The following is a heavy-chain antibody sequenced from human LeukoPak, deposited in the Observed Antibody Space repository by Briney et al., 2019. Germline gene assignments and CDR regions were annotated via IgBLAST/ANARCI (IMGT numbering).Heavy chain of an antibody. CDR3: AKDWTPHNRVYDCLDA. Sequence: AGGSLRLSCVGSGFAFGVHAMSWVRQAPGKGPEWVATICSGADLFYAESVKGRFTISRDAPRNTVWLQMNSLRAEDTALYYCAKDWTPHNRVYDCLDAWAQGTQVTVSS. V-gene: IGHV3-23*01. D-gene: IGHD3-16*01. CDR1: GFAFGVHA. CDR2: ICSGADL. J-gene: IGHJ5*02.